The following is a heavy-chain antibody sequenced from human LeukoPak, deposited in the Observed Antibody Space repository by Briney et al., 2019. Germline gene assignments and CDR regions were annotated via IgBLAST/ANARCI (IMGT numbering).Heavy chain of an antibody. CDR1: GYTFTGYY. CDR3: ARRVNSSSWTYYYYYYMDV. CDR2: ISAYNGNT. Sequence: ASVKVSCKASGYTFTGYYMHWVRQAPGQGLEWMGWISAYNGNTNYAQKLQGRVTMTTDTSTSTAYMELRSLRSDDTAVYYCARRVNSSSWTYYYYYYMDVWGKGTTVTVSS. D-gene: IGHD6-13*01. J-gene: IGHJ6*03. V-gene: IGHV1-18*04.